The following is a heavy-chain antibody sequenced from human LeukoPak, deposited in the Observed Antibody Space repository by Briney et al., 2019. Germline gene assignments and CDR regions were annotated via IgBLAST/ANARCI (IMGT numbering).Heavy chain of an antibody. CDR3: ASGQHSMYGDYGALDP. V-gene: IGHV1-8*01. CDR1: GYTFTSYD. J-gene: IGHJ5*02. CDR2: MNPNSGNT. Sequence: ASVKVSCKASGYTFTSYDINWVRQATGQGLEWMGWMNPNSGNTGYAQKFQGRVTMTRNTSISTAYMELSSLRSEDTAVYYCASGQHSMYGDYGALDPWGQGTLVTVSS. D-gene: IGHD4-17*01.